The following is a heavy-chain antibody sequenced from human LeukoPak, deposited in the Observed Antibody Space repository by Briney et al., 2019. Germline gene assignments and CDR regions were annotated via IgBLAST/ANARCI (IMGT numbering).Heavy chain of an antibody. Sequence: GGSLRLSCAASGFTFTRYAMTWVRQAPGKGLECVSGITDNGGDTYYADSVKGRFTISRDNSKNTLYLQMNNLRAEDTAVYYCAKVDGSGSHNDYWGQGTLVTVSS. D-gene: IGHD3-10*01. V-gene: IGHV3-23*01. J-gene: IGHJ4*02. CDR1: GFTFTRYA. CDR3: AKVDGSGSHNDY. CDR2: ITDNGGDT.